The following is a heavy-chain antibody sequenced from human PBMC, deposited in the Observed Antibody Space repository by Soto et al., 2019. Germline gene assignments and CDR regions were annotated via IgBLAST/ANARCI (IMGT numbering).Heavy chain of an antibody. CDR1: GFTFSSYA. J-gene: IGHJ5*01. CDR2: ISGSGGST. CDR3: AISRGYSGYRNWFDS. Sequence: QPGGSLRLSCAASGFTFSSYAMSWVRQAPGKGLEWVSAISGSGGSTYYADSVKGRFTISRDNSKNTLYLQMNSLRAEDTAVYYCAISRGYSGYRNWFDSWGQGTLVTVSS. D-gene: IGHD5-12*01. V-gene: IGHV3-23*01.